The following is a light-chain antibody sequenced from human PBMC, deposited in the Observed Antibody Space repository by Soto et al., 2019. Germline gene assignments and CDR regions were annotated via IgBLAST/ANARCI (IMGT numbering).Light chain of an antibody. CDR1: QTLDSM. CDR3: QHYKDCPTT. CDR2: SAS. J-gene: IGKJ1*01. V-gene: IGKV3-15*01. Sequence: IVLTQSPATLSVSPGERATLSCWASQTLDSMVAWYQQKSGQSPRLLIYSASSRATGVPARFSGYGSGTEFTLTISSLQSEYLGVYYCQHYKDCPTTFGQGTKLEV.